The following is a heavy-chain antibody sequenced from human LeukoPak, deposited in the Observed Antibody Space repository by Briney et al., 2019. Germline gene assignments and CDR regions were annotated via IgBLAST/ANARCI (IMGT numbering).Heavy chain of an antibody. D-gene: IGHD3-22*01. Sequence: ASETLSLTCTVSGGSISSSSYYWTWIRQPPGKGLEWIGVINDSGRTSCNPSLKSRVTISVDTSKNQFSLKLRSAAAADTAVYYCASYYHDSSGYYQYYFDSWGQGTLVTVSS. J-gene: IGHJ4*02. CDR2: INDSGRT. V-gene: IGHV4-39*07. CDR1: GGSISSSSYY. CDR3: ASYYHDSSGYYQYYFDS.